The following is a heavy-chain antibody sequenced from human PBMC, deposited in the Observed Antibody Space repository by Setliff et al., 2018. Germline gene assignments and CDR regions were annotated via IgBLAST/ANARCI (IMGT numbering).Heavy chain of an antibody. CDR2: IYTSGST. Sequence: SETLSLTCSVSSGSMRNYYWIWIRQPAGEGLEWIGRIYTSGSTNYNPSLKRRVTISLEMSKNQFSLTLSSVTAADTAVYYCARARPATIAGVVPGVADFGIDAWGQGTTVTVSS. J-gene: IGHJ6*02. D-gene: IGHD2-2*01. V-gene: IGHV4-4*07. CDR3: ARARPATIAGVVPGVADFGIDA. CDR1: SGSMRNYY.